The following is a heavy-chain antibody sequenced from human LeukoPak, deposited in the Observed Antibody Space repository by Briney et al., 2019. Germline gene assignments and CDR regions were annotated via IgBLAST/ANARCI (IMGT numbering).Heavy chain of an antibody. CDR3: ARGSYDSSGYLQRWPFDI. V-gene: IGHV3-23*01. J-gene: IGHJ3*02. CDR2: ISGSGGST. D-gene: IGHD3-22*01. Sequence: PGGSLRLSCAASGFTFSSYAMSWVRQAPGKGLEWVSAISGSGGSTYYADSVKGRFTISRDNAKNSLYLQMNSLRAEDTAVYYCARGSYDSSGYLQRWPFDIWGQGTMVTVSS. CDR1: GFTFSSYA.